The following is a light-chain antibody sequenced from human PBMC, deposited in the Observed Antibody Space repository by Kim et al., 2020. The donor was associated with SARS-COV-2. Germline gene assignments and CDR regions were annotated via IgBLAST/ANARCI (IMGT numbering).Light chain of an antibody. Sequence: VSPGDADTPSCRASQRINNNLAWYHQKPGQAPRLVIYGASTRATGIPARFSGSGSGTEFTLTISSLQPEDSAVYYCQQYYLWPRTFGVGTKVDIK. V-gene: IGKV3-15*01. CDR3: QQYYLWPRT. J-gene: IGKJ4*02. CDR1: QRINNN. CDR2: GAS.